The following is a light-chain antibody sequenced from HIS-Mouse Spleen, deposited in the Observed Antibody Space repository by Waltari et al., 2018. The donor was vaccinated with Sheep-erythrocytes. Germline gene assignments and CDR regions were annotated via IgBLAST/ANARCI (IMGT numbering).Light chain of an antibody. V-gene: IGLV2-11*01. CDR3: CSYAGSYNHV. CDR2: DVS. J-gene: IGLJ1*01. CDR1: SIDGGGFNY. Sequence: QSALTQPRPVSGSPGQPVTISCTGTSIDGGGFNYVSWYQQHPGKAPKLMIYDVSKRPSGVPDRFSGSKSGNTASLTISGLQAEDEADYYCCSYAGSYNHVFATGTKVTVL.